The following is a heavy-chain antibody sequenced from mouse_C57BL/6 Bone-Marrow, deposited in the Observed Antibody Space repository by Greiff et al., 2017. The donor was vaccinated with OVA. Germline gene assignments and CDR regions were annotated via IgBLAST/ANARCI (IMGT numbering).Heavy chain of an antibody. CDR3: ARYYYGSSYGYFDY. J-gene: IGHJ2*01. Sequence: EVKLMESAGGLVQPGRSMKLSCTASGFTFSDYYMAWVRQVPEKGLEWVANINYDGSSTYYLDSLKSRFIISRDNAKNILYLQMSSLKSEDTATYYCARYYYGSSYGYFDYWGQGTTLTVSS. CDR2: INYDGSST. V-gene: IGHV5-16*01. CDR1: GFTFSDYY. D-gene: IGHD1-1*01.